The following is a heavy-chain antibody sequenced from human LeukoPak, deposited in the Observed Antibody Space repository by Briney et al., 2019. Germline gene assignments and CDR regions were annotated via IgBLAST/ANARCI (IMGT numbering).Heavy chain of an antibody. V-gene: IGHV3-23*01. CDR2: ISGSGGIT. CDR3: AKKIFGVASNYFDY. D-gene: IGHD3-3*01. Sequence: PGGSLRLSCAASGFTFRSYAMTWVRQAPGKGLEWVSTISGSGGITYYADSVKGRFTISRDNSKNTLYLQMNSLRVEDTAVYYCAKKIFGVASNYFDYWGQGTLVTVSS. J-gene: IGHJ4*02. CDR1: GFTFRSYA.